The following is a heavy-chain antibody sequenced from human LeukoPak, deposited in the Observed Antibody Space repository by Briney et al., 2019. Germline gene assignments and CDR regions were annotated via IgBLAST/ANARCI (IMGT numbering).Heavy chain of an antibody. V-gene: IGHV1-2*02. J-gene: IGHJ4*02. CDR3: ARDSVRGLMIPLNS. D-gene: IGHD3-10*01. CDR2: ILPNTGGT. CDR1: GYTFTAFY. Sequence: GASVKVSCKASGYTFTAFYFHWVRQAPGQGLEWMGWILPNTGGTSYAQKFQDRVTLTWGTSIGTAFMELTRLRSDDTAVYFCARDSVRGLMIPLNSWGQGTLVTVSS.